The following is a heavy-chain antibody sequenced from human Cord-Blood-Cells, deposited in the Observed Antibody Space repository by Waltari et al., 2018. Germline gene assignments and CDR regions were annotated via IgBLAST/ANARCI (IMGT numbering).Heavy chain of an antibody. CDR2: IKQDGEEK. Sequence: EVQLVESGGGLVQPGGSLRLSCAASGFTFSSYWMSWVRQAPGKGLEWVANIKQDGEEKYYVDSVQGRFTISRDNAKNSLYLQMNSLRAEDTAVYYCARVTSSGWYYFDYWGQGTLVTVSS. D-gene: IGHD6-19*01. J-gene: IGHJ4*02. CDR3: ARVTSSGWYYFDY. V-gene: IGHV3-7*01. CDR1: GFTFSSYW.